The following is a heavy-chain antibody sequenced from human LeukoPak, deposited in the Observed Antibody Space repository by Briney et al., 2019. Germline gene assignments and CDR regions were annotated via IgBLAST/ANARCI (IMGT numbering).Heavy chain of an antibody. Sequence: GGSLRLSCAASGFTFSSYAMHWVRQAPGKGLEWVAVIPYDGSNKYYADSVKGRFTISRDNSKNTLYLQMNSLRAEDTAVYYCARGGGYSSSWHGTSRYYFDYWGQGTLVTVSS. J-gene: IGHJ4*02. D-gene: IGHD6-13*01. CDR3: ARGGGYSSSWHGTSRYYFDY. CDR2: IPYDGSNK. CDR1: GFTFSSYA. V-gene: IGHV3-30*04.